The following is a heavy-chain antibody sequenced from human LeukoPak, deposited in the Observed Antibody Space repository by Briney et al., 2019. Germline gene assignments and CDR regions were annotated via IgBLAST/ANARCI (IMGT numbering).Heavy chain of an antibody. CDR2: ITGGGSGI. CDR3: AKWGDYDVLTGYYVSDY. V-gene: IGHV3-23*01. CDR1: GFTFSNYA. D-gene: IGHD3-9*01. Sequence: GASLRLSCAASGFTFSNYAMSWVRRAPGKGLEWVSAITGGGSGIYYADSMKSRFTISRDNSKNTLYLQINSLRAEDTAVYYCAKWGDYDVLTGYYVSDYWGQGTLVTVSS. J-gene: IGHJ4*02.